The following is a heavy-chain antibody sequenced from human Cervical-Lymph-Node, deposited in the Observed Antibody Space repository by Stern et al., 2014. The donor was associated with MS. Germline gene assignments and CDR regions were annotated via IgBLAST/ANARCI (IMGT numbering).Heavy chain of an antibody. Sequence: DQLVESGYELKKPGASVKVSCKASGYTFTNYPMNWVRQAPGQGLEWMGWINTNTGNSTYAQGFTGRFVFSLDTSVSTAYLQISSLKAEDTAVYYCARDFVDTAMITRSDYFDCWGQGTLVTVSS. CDR3: ARDFVDTAMITRSDYFDC. D-gene: IGHD5-18*01. J-gene: IGHJ4*02. CDR1: GYTFTNYP. CDR2: INTNTGNS. V-gene: IGHV7-4-1*02.